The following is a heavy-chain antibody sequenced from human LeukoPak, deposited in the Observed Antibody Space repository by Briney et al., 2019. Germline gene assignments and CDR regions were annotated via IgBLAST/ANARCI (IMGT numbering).Heavy chain of an antibody. Sequence: GGSLRLSCAASRFTFSDYYMSWIRQAPGKGLEWVSYISSRGSTIYYADSVKGRFTISRDNAKNSLYLQMNNLRAEDTAVYYCARESDGDYVDYWGQGTLVTVSS. D-gene: IGHD4-17*01. CDR2: ISSRGSTI. J-gene: IGHJ4*02. V-gene: IGHV3-11*04. CDR3: ARESDGDYVDY. CDR1: RFTFSDYY.